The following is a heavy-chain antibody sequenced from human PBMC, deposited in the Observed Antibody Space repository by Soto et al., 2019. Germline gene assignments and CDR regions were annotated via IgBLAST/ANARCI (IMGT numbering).Heavy chain of an antibody. J-gene: IGHJ4*02. CDR1: GFTFSDYA. CDR3: AKEGRQWLVTSDFNY. CDR2: VSHDGRNT. D-gene: IGHD6-19*01. V-gene: IGHV3-30*18. Sequence: VQLVESGGGGVQPGMSLRLSCAASGFTFSDYAMHWVRQAPGKGLEWVAVVSHDGRNTHYADSVKGRFTSSRDSSKNTVSLEMTSLRAEDSAVYYCAKEGRQWLVTSDFNYWGQGALVTFSS.